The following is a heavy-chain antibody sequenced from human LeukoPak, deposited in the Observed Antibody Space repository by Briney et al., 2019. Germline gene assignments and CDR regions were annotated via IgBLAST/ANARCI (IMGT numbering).Heavy chain of an antibody. CDR3: AREWELYGGAFDI. Sequence: GGSLRLSCAASGFTVSSNYMSWVRQAPGKGLEWVSVIYSGGSTYYADSVKGRFTISRDNSKNTLYLQMNSLRAEDTAVYYCAREWELYGGAFDIWGQGTMVTVSS. V-gene: IGHV3-53*01. CDR2: IYSGGST. CDR1: GFTVSSNY. D-gene: IGHD1-26*01. J-gene: IGHJ3*02.